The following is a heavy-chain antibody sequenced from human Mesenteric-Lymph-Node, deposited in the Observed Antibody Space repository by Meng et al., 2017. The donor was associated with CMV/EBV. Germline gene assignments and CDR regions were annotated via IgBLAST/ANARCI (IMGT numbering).Heavy chain of an antibody. J-gene: IGHJ5*02. CDR3: TKGGVPINWFDP. Sequence: CDASGFTFNTYGMSWVRQAPGKGLEWVASVRGSGDDTSYADSVKGRFTIARDNSMNRLYLQMNSLRGEDTALYYCTKGGVPINWFDPWGQGTLVTVSS. D-gene: IGHD3-16*01. V-gene: IGHV3-23*01. CDR2: VRGSGDDT. CDR1: GFTFNTYG.